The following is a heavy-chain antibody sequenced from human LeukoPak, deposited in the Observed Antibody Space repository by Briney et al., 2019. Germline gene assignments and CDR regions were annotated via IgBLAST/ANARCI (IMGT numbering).Heavy chain of an antibody. CDR2: IYYSGST. CDR3: AVATGIVGATLDY. D-gene: IGHD1-26*01. J-gene: IGHJ4*02. Sequence: SETLSLTCTVSSGSISSGGYYWSWIRQHPGKGLEWIGYIYYSGSTYYNPSLKSRVTISVDTSKNQFSLKLSSVTAADTAVYYRAVATGIVGATLDYWGQGTLVTVSS. CDR1: SGSISSGGYY. V-gene: IGHV4-31*03.